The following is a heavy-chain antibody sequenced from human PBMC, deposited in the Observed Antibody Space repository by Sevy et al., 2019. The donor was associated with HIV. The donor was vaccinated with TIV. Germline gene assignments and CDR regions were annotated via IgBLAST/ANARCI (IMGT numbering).Heavy chain of an antibody. V-gene: IGHV3-53*01. Sequence: GGSLRLSCAVSGLTVDSNYMSWVRQAPGKGLEWVSIIYSGGSTYYADSVKGRFTISTDNSKNMLDLQMNSLRAEDTAVYYCARGGLDSNWFRSFDYWGQGTLVTVSS. CDR3: ARGGLDSNWFRSFDY. CDR1: GLTVDSNY. CDR2: IYSGGST. J-gene: IGHJ4*02. D-gene: IGHD6-13*01.